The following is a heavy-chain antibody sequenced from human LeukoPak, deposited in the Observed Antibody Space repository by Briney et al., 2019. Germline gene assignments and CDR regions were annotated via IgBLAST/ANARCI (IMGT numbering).Heavy chain of an antibody. CDR2: TYYKSKWYN. CDR1: GDSVSSNSVV. J-gene: IGHJ4*02. Sequence: SQTLSLTCAISGDSVSSNSVVWNWIRQSPSRGLEWLGRTYYKSKWYNDYAVSVKSRIIINSDTSKNQVSLHLNPVTPEDTAVYYCSRGGASGSNDYWGQGTLVTVSS. D-gene: IGHD1-26*01. V-gene: IGHV6-1*01. CDR3: SRGGASGSNDY.